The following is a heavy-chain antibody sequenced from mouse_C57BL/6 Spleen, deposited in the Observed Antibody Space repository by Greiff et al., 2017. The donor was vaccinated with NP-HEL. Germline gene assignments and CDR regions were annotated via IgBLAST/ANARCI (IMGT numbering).Heavy chain of an antibody. J-gene: IGHJ2*01. D-gene: IGHD3-3*01. Sequence: QVQLQQPGAELVKPGASVKLSCKASGYTFTSYWMQWVKQRPGQGLEWIGEIDPSDSYTNYNQKFKGKATLTVDTSSSTAYMQLSSLTSEDSAVYYCARAASAYWGQGTTLTVSS. V-gene: IGHV1-50*01. CDR2: IDPSDSYT. CDR3: ARAASAY. CDR1: GYTFTSYW.